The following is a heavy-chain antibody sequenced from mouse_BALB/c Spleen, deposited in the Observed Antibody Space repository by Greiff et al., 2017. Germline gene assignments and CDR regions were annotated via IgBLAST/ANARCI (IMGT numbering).Heavy chain of an antibody. CDR3: AKHDLTTSTGFAY. CDR1: GFSLTDYS. Sequence: VQRVESGPGLVAPSQSLSITCTVSGFSLTDYSVSWIRQPPGKGLEWLGVIWGGGSTYYNSALKSRLSISKDNSKSQVFLKMNSLQTDDTAMYYCAKHDLTTSTGFAYWGQGTLVTVSA. V-gene: IGHV2-6-5*01. CDR2: IWGGGST. D-gene: IGHD1-2*01. J-gene: IGHJ3*01.